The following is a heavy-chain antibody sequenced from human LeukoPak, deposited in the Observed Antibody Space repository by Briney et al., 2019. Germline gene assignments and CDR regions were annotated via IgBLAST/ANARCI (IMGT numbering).Heavy chain of an antibody. Sequence: SQTLSLTFAISGDSVSSNSVTWNWIRQSPSRGLEWLGRTYYRSTWYNDCAVSVRGRITVNPDTSKNQFSLHPNSVTPEDTAVYYCARRLTQYDCFDPWGQGILVTVSS. CDR1: GDSVSSNSVT. D-gene: IGHD2-2*01. CDR2: TYYRSTWYN. CDR3: ARRLTQYDCFDP. J-gene: IGHJ5*02. V-gene: IGHV6-1*01.